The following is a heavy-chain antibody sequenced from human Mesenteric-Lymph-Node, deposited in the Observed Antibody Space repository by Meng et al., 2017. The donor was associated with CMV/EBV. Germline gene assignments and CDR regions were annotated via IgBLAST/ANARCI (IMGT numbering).Heavy chain of an antibody. CDR3: ARRYDFWSGIPFDY. J-gene: IGHJ4*02. CDR1: GYTFTGYY. Sequence: ASVKVSCKASGYTFTGYYMHWVRQAPGQGLEWMGWINPNSGGTNYAQKFQGRVTMTRDTSISTAYMELSRLRSDDTAVYYCARRYDFWSGIPFDYWGQGTLVTVSS. V-gene: IGHV1-2*02. D-gene: IGHD3-3*01. CDR2: INPNSGGT.